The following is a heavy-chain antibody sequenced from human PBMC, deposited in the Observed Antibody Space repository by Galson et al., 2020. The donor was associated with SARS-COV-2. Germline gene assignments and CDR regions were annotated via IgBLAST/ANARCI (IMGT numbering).Heavy chain of an antibody. CDR3: ARCQEWERPEGYWYFDL. D-gene: IGHD1-26*01. CDR2: VYPGDSDT. Sequence: GESLKISCQGSGYSFTSYWIGWVRQMPGKGLEWMGIVYPGDSDTRYSPSFQGQVTISADKSISTAYLQWSSLKASDTAMYYCARCQEWERPEGYWYFDLWGRGTLVTVSS. CDR1: GYSFTSYW. V-gene: IGHV5-51*01. J-gene: IGHJ2*01.